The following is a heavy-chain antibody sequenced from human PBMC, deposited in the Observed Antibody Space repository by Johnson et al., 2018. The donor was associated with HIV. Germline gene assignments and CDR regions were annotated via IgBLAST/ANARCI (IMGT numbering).Heavy chain of an antibody. CDR1: GFTFSRYG. V-gene: IGHV3-20*04. J-gene: IGHJ3*02. CDR2: INWNGDST. Sequence: VQLVESGGGVVQPGGSLRLSCAASGFTFSRYGMHWVRQAPGKGLEWVSGINWNGDSTGYADSVKGRFTISRDNAKNSLYLQMNSLRAEDTALYYCARAYMSSGSYYDAFDIWGQGTMVIVSS. D-gene: IGHD1-26*01. CDR3: ARAYMSSGSYYDAFDI.